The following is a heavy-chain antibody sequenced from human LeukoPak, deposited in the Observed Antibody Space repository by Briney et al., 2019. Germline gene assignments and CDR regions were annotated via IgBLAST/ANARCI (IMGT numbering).Heavy chain of an antibody. CDR3: ARGGQDYGSGSYGY. V-gene: IGHV4-34*01. Sequence: PSETLSLTCAVYGGSFSGYYWSWIRQPPGKGLEWIGEINHSGSTNYNPSLKSRVTISVDTSKNQFSLKLSSVTAADTAVYYCARGGQDYGSGSYGYWGQGTLVTVSS. CDR1: GGSFSGYY. CDR2: INHSGST. D-gene: IGHD3-10*01. J-gene: IGHJ4*02.